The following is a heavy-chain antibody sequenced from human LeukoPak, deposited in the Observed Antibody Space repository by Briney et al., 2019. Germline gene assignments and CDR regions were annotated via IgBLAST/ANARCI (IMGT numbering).Heavy chain of an antibody. J-gene: IGHJ4*02. CDR3: ASLRPVDPVSFDY. Sequence: PSETLSLTCTVSGGSISGSSYYWGWIRQPPGKGLEWIGSIYYSGSTYYNPSLKSRVTISVDTSKNQFSLKLSSVTAADTAVYYCASLRPVDPVSFDYWGQGTLVTVSS. CDR2: IYYSGST. V-gene: IGHV4-39*01. D-gene: IGHD5-12*01. CDR1: GGSISGSSYY.